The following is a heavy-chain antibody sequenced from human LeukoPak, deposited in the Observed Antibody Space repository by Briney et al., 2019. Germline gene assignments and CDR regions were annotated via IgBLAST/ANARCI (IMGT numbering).Heavy chain of an antibody. V-gene: IGHV4-39*07. CDR1: GGSISSSSYY. J-gene: IGHJ3*02. CDR2: IYYSGST. CDR3: AREGELTGDAFDI. D-gene: IGHD7-27*01. Sequence: SETLSLTCTVSGGSISSSSYYWGWIRQPPGKGLEWIGSIYYSGSTYYNPSLKSRVTISVDTSKNQFSLKLSSVTAADTAVYYCAREGELTGDAFDIWGQGTMVTVSS.